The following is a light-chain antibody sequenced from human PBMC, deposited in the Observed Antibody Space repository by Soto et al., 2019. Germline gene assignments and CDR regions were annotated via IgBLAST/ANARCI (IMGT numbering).Light chain of an antibody. CDR3: QQRTL. V-gene: IGKV3-11*01. CDR2: DAF. J-gene: IGKJ4*01. CDR1: QSVDNF. Sequence: IVLTQSPATLSLSPGERATLSCRASQSVDNFLAWYQQKVGQAPRLLIYDAFKRATGTPARFSGSGSGTDFTLTISSLGPEDFAVYYCQQRTLFGGGTKVEIK.